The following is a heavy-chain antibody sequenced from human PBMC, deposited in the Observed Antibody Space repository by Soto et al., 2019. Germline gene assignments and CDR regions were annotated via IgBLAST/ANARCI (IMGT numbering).Heavy chain of an antibody. D-gene: IGHD7-27*01. J-gene: IGHJ5*02. CDR3: ASDSTGWFGP. V-gene: IGHV4-4*07. CDR2: FYTSGNT. CDR1: GGSVSSYY. Sequence: PSETLSLTCTVSGGSVSSYYWSWIWQPAGKGLEWIGRFYTSGNTNYNPSLKSRVTMSLDTSKNQFSLKLSSVTAADTAVYFCASDSTGWFGPWGQGTLVTVSS.